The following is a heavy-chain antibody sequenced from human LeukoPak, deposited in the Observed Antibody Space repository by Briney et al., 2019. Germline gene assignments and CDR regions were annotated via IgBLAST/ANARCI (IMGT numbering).Heavy chain of an antibody. CDR1: GYTFTSYY. V-gene: IGHV1-69*13. J-gene: IGHJ6*02. CDR2: IIPIFGTA. D-gene: IGHD1-26*01. CDR3: ARSGSYKDYYYGMDV. Sequence: ASVKVSCKASGYTFTSYYMHWVRQAPGQGLEWMGGIIPIFGTANYAQKFQGRVTITADESTSTAYMELSSLRSEDTAVYYCARSGSYKDYYYGMDVWGQGTTVTVSS.